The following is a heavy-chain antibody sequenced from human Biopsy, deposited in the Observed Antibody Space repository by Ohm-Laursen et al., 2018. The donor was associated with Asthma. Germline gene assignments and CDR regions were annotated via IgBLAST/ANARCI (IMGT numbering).Heavy chain of an antibody. Sequence: ASVKVSCKASGGTFSRYAISWVRQAPGQRLEWMGWINAGNGHTKYSQKFQGRVTITRDTSASTAYMELSSLRSEDTAVYYCARTYYDFLTGQVNDAFDIWGQGTMVTVSS. CDR2: INAGNGHT. V-gene: IGHV1-3*01. CDR3: ARTYYDFLTGQVNDAFDI. J-gene: IGHJ3*02. CDR1: GGTFSRYA. D-gene: IGHD3-9*01.